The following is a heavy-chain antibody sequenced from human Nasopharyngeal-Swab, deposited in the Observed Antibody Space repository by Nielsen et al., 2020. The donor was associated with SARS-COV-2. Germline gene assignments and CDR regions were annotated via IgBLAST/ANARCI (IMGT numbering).Heavy chain of an antibody. D-gene: IGHD6-13*01. Sequence: WVRQAPGQRLEWMGWINAGNGNTKYSQKFQGRVTITRDTSASTAYMELSSLRSEDTAVYYCASSTAAGTNYYYYMDVWGKGTTVTVSS. V-gene: IGHV1-3*01. CDR2: INAGNGNT. J-gene: IGHJ6*03. CDR3: ASSTAAGTNYYYYMDV.